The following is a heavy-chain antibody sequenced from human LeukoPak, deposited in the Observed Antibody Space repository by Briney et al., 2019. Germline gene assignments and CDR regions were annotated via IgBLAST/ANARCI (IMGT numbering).Heavy chain of an antibody. Sequence: ASVKVSCKVSGYTLTELSMHWVRQAPGKGLEWMGGFDPEDGETIYAQKFQGRVTMTEDTSTDTAYMELSSLRSEDTAVYYCARDTVVVPGRPYYYYGMDVWGQGTTVTVSS. J-gene: IGHJ6*02. CDR1: GYTLTELS. D-gene: IGHD2-2*01. CDR2: FDPEDGET. V-gene: IGHV1-24*01. CDR3: ARDTVVVPGRPYYYYGMDV.